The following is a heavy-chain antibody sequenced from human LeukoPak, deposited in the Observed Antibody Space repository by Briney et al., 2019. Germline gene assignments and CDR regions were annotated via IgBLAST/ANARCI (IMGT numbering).Heavy chain of an antibody. CDR1: GESFSGYY. Sequence: SETLSLTCAVYGESFSGYYWSWIRQPPGKGLEWIGEINHSGSTNYNPSLKSRVTISVDTSKNQFSLKLSSVTAADTAVYYCARGIVVMGATRMGGYFDYWGQGTLVTVSS. J-gene: IGHJ4*02. CDR3: ARGIVVMGATRMGGYFDY. CDR2: INHSGST. V-gene: IGHV4-34*01. D-gene: IGHD2-8*01.